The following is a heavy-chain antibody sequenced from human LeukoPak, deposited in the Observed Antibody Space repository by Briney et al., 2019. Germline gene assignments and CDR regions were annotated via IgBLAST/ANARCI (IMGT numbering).Heavy chain of an antibody. D-gene: IGHD2-2*02. J-gene: IGHJ6*03. CDR3: ARVAAEVVGVPGAIGFGWLRRDYYYMDV. Sequence: ASVKVSCKASGYTFTSYYMHWVRQAPGEGLEWMGIINTSGSSTSYAQKFQGRVTMTRDMSTSTVYMELSSLRSEDTAEYYCARVAAEVVGVPGAIGFGWLRRDYYYMDVWGKGTTVTVSS. CDR2: INTSGSST. V-gene: IGHV1-46*01. CDR1: GYTFTSYY.